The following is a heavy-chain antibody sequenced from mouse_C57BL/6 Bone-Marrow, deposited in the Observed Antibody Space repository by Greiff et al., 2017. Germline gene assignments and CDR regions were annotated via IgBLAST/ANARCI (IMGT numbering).Heavy chain of an antibody. CDR1: GYSFTDYN. J-gene: IGHJ4*01. V-gene: IGHV1-39*01. CDR3: ARSYGNAYYYAMDY. D-gene: IGHD2-1*01. Sequence: EVQLQESGPELVKPGASVKISCKASGYSFTDYNMNWVKQSNGKSLEWIGVINPNNGTTSYNKKFKGKATLTVDQSSSTAYMQLNSLTSEDSAVYYCARSYGNAYYYAMDYWGQGTSVTVSS. CDR2: INPNNGTT.